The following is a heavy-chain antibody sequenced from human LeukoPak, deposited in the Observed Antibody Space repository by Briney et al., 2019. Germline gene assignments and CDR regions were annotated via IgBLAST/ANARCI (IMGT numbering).Heavy chain of an antibody. CDR1: GFTFSSYW. V-gene: IGHV3-7*01. Sequence: PGGSLRLSCAASGFTFSSYWMSWVRQAPGKGLEWVANIKQDGSEKYYVDSVKGRFTMSRDSAKNSLYLQMNSLRDEDTAVYYCARSVVRGVIALDYWGQGTLVTVSS. CDR3: ARSVVRGVIALDY. CDR2: IKQDGSEK. D-gene: IGHD3-10*01. J-gene: IGHJ4*02.